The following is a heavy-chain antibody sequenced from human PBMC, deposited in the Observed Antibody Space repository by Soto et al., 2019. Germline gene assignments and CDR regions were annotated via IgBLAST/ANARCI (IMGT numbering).Heavy chain of an antibody. CDR3: ARGWFGPDV. J-gene: IGHJ6*03. Sequence: EVQLVESGGGLVQPGGSLRLSCAASEFTFSSRSVHWVRQAPGKGLVWVSGIDKVGTDSTYADSVKGRFTSSRDNAKNTVYLQMNSLRGEETAVYYCARGWFGPDVWGKGTTVTVSS. D-gene: IGHD3-10*01. CDR1: EFTFSSRS. V-gene: IGHV3-74*01. CDR2: IDKVGTDS.